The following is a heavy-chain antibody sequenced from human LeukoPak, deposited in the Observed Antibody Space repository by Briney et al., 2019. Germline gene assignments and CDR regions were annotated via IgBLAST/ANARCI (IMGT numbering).Heavy chain of an antibody. CDR3: AKDKGSGSLYYFDF. CDR2: IRFDGSNK. V-gene: IGHV3-30*02. D-gene: IGHD3-10*01. J-gene: IGHJ4*02. CDR1: GFTFSNYG. Sequence: GGSLRLSCAASGFTFSNYGMHWARQAPGKGLEWVAFIRFDGSNKYYADSVKGRFTISRDNSKNTLYLQMNSLRAEDTAVYYCAKDKGSGSLYYFDFWGQGTLVTVSS.